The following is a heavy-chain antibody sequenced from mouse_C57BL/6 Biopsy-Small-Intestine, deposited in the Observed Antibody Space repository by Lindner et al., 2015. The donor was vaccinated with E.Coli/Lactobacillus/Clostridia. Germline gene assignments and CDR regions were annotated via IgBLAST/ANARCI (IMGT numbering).Heavy chain of an antibody. Sequence: SVKVSCKTSGYTFTDNYIHWVRQAPGKGLEWMGSFDPEDGETIYAQEFQARVTLTEDTSTDTAYMELSSLRSEDSAVYFCATGGTSRFYYYYYYMDVWGKGTTVTVSS. CDR2: FDPEDGET. J-gene: IGHJ1*03. CDR3: ATGGTSRFYYYYYYMDV. D-gene: IGHD1-1*01. V-gene: IGHV1-77*01. CDR1: GYTFTDNY.